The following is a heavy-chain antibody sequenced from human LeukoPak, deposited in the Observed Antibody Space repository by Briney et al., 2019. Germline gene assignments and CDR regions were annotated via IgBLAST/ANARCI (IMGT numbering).Heavy chain of an antibody. V-gene: IGHV3-64*01. CDR3: AKVGMLRPFDY. CDR1: GFTFSDYP. CDR2: ISSDGVIT. Sequence: GGSLRLSCAASGFTFSDYPIHWVRQAPGKGLEYISGISSDGVITYYANSVKGRFTISRDNSKNTLYLQMNSLRAEDTAVYYCAKVGMLRPFDYWGQGTLVTVSS. J-gene: IGHJ4*02. D-gene: IGHD2-8*01.